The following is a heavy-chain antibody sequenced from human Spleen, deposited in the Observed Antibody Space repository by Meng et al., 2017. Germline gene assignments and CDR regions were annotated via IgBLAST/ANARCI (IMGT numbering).Heavy chain of an antibody. D-gene: IGHD6-13*01. CDR2: ISSTSSYI. J-gene: IGHJ4*02. Sequence: EVHLLESGGGLVQPGGSLRLSCAASGFTFSSYAMSWVRQAPGKGLEWVSFISSTSSYIYYADSVKGRFTISRDNAKNSLYLQMNGLRAEDTAVYYCARWESSAAGIDYWGQGALVTVSS. CDR3: ARWESSAAGIDY. V-gene: IGHV3-21*01. CDR1: GFTFSSYA.